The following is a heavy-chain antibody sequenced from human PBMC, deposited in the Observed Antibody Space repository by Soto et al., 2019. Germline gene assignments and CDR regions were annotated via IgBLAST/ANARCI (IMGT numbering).Heavy chain of an antibody. CDR1: GFTFSSYA. CDR2: ISDSGST. J-gene: IGHJ6*03. CDR3: AKGGEGYCSGTSCLYHMDA. D-gene: IGHD2-15*01. Sequence: PVGSLRLSCAASGFTFSSYAMSWVRQAPGKGLEWVSTISDSGSTYYADSVKGRFTISRDISKNTLYVQMSSLGAEDTAVYYCAKGGEGYCSGTSCLYHMDAWGKGTTVTVSS. V-gene: IGHV3-23*01.